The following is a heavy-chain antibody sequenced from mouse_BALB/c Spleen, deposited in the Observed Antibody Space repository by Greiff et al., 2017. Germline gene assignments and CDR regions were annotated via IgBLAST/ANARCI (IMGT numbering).Heavy chain of an antibody. J-gene: IGHJ3*01. CDR1: GFNIKDTY. CDR3: ARDEAY. V-gene: IGHV14-3*02. Sequence: EVKLVESGAELVKPGASVKLSCTASGFNIKDTYMHWVKQRPEQGLEWIGRIDPANGNTKYDPKFQGKATITADTSSNTAYLQLSILTSEDTAVYYCARDEAYWGQGTLVTVSA. CDR2: IDPANGNT.